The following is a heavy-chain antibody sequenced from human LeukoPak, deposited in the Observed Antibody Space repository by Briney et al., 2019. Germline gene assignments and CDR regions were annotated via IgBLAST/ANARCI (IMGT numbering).Heavy chain of an antibody. CDR3: AREYYDFWSGYYNYYYYGMDV. V-gene: IGHV3-21*01. Sequence: GGSLRLSCAASGFTFSSYSMNWVRQAPGKGLEWVSSISSSSSYIYYADSVKGRFTISRDNAKNSLYLQMNSLRAEDTAVYYCAREYYDFWSGYYNYYYYGMDVWGQGTTVTVPS. CDR2: ISSSSSYI. J-gene: IGHJ6*02. CDR1: GFTFSSYS. D-gene: IGHD3-3*01.